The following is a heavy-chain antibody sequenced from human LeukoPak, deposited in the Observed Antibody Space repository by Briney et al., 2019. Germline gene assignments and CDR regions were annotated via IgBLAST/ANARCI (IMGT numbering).Heavy chain of an antibody. CDR2: INPNSGGT. CDR3: ARERVRAAARQNNWFDP. V-gene: IGHV1-2*06. D-gene: IGHD6-13*01. CDR1: GYTFTGYY. Sequence: ASVKVSCKASGYTFTGYYMHWVRQAPGQGLEWMGRINPNSGGTNYAQKFQGRVTMTRDTSISTAYMELRRLRSDDTAVYYCARERVRAAARQNNWFDPWGQGTLVTVSS. J-gene: IGHJ5*02.